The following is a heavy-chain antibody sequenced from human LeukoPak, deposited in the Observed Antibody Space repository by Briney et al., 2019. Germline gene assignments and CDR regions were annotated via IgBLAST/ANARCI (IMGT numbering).Heavy chain of an antibody. D-gene: IGHD4-17*01. Sequence: ASVKVSCKASGGTFSSYAISWVRQAPGQGLEWMGGIIPIFGTANYAQKFQGRVTITADKSTSTAYMELSSLRSEDTAVYYCARDSLDYGDEVLSTQYYFDYWGQGTLVTVSS. CDR3: ARDSLDYGDEVLSTQYYFDY. CDR2: IIPIFGTA. V-gene: IGHV1-69*06. CDR1: GGTFSSYA. J-gene: IGHJ4*02.